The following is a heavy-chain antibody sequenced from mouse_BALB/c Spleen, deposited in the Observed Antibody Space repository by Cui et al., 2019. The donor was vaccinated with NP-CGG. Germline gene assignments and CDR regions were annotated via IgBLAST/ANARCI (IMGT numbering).Heavy chain of an antibody. Sequence: QLQHPGCNRVKLVVSATPTCKASGYTFTSYWMHWVKQRPGRGLEWIGRIDPNSGGTKYNEKFKSKATLTVDKPSSTAYMQLSSLTSEDSAVYYCARYDYYGSSYFDYWGQGTTLTVSS. J-gene: IGHJ2*01. CDR2: IDPNSGGT. CDR1: GYTFTSYW. V-gene: IGHV1-72*01. CDR3: ARYDYYGSSYFDY. D-gene: IGHD1-1*01.